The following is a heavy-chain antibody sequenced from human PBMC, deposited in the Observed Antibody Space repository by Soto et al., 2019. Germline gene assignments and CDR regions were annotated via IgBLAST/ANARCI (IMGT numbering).Heavy chain of an antibody. CDR1: GGSFRTYA. D-gene: IGHD2-21*01. V-gene: IGHV1-69*01. CDR2: IIPMLAAP. CDR3: ARVGPPSPSVIWFFDL. Sequence: QGQLVQSGAEVKKPGSSVKVSCKASGGSFRTYAINWVRQAPGQRLEWMGGIIPMLAAPTYAQKFQGRLTITADESTTTGYMELSSLTSEDTAVYYCARVGPPSPSVIWFFDLWGRGTLVTVSS. J-gene: IGHJ2*01.